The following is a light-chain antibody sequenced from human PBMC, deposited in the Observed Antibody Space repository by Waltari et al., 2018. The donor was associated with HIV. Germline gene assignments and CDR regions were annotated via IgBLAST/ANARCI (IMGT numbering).Light chain of an antibody. V-gene: IGKV3-15*01. Sequence: EIVMTQSPATLSVSPGARAPLSCRASQSVSSNLAWYQQKPGQAPRLLIYGTSTRATGIPARFSGSGSGTEFTLTISSLQSEDFAVYYCQQYNNWQYTFGQGTKLEIK. CDR1: QSVSSN. CDR2: GTS. CDR3: QQYNNWQYT. J-gene: IGKJ2*01.